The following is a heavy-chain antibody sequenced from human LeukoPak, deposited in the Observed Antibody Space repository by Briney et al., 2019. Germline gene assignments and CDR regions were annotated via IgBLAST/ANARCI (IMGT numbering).Heavy chain of an antibody. CDR1: GFTFSSYN. CDR3: ARGAHAFDI. Sequence: GECLRLSCAASGFTFSSYNMNWVRQAPGKGLEWVSSISGGSNYIYYEDSVKGRFTISRDNAKNSLYLQMNSLRAEDMAVYYCARGAHAFDIWGQGTTVTVS. CDR2: ISGGSNYI. J-gene: IGHJ3*02. V-gene: IGHV3-21*01.